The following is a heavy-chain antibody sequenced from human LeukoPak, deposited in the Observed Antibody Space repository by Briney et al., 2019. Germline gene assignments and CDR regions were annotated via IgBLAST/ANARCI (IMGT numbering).Heavy chain of an antibody. D-gene: IGHD7-27*01. CDR1: GYTFTGYY. Sequence: ASVKVSCKASGYTFTGYYMHWVRQAPGQGLEWMGWINPNSGGTNYAQKFQGRVTMTRDTPISTAYLELSRLRSDDTAVYYCASQLAPWGLTIDYWGQGTLVTVSS. CDR2: INPNSGGT. V-gene: IGHV1-2*02. J-gene: IGHJ4*02. CDR3: ASQLAPWGLTIDY.